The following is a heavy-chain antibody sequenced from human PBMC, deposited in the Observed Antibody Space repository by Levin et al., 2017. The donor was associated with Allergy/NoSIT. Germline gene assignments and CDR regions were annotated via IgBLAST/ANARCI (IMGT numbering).Heavy chain of an antibody. CDR1: GFTFSSYS. Sequence: GGSLRLSCAASGFTFSSYSMNWVRQAPGKGLEWVSYISSSSSTIYYADSVKGRFTISRDNAKNSLYLQMNSLRAEDTAVYYCAREEVVGATPFDYWGQGTLVTVSS. V-gene: IGHV3-48*01. CDR2: ISSSSSTI. CDR3: AREEVVGATPFDY. J-gene: IGHJ4*02. D-gene: IGHD1-26*01.